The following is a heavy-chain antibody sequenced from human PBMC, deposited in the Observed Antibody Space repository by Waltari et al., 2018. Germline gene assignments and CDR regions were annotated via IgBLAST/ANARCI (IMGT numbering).Heavy chain of an antibody. CDR1: GYTFTGRD. CDR2: IKPNSGDT. J-gene: IGHJ6*03. V-gene: IGHV1-2*06. Sequence: QVQLVQSGAEVKKPGASVKVSCEASGYTFTGRDLHWVRQAPGQGLGWMGQIKPNSGDTDDAQKFQDRVTMTRDTSSSTAYMELSGLRSDDTAVYYCAREATHSYYYFLDVWGKGTTVTVSS. CDR3: AREATHSYYYFLDV.